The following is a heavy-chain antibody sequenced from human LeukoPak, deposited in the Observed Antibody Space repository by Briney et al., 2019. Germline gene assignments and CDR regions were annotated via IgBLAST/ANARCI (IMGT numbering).Heavy chain of an antibody. V-gene: IGHV3-7*03. Sequence: GGSLRLSCAASGFTFSNLWMSWVRQAPGKGLKWVANIKQDGSEKYYVDSVKGRFTISRDNAQNSLYLQMNSLRAEDTAIYYCATSTAAAGRDWGQGTLVTVSS. CDR2: IKQDGSEK. CDR1: GFTFSNLW. CDR3: ATSTAAAGRD. J-gene: IGHJ4*02. D-gene: IGHD6-13*01.